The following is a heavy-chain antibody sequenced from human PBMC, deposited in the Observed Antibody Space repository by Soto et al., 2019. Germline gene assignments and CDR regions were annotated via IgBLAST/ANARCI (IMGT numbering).Heavy chain of an antibody. J-gene: IGHJ5*02. CDR1: GFTFNSYG. CDR2: IWFDGSDK. Sequence: QEQLVESGGGVVQPGTSLRLSCVASGFTFNSYGMHWVRQAPGKGLEWVAAIWFDGSDKYYADSVKGRFTISRDNSKNTLYLQMNSLRAEDKGVYYCARLVGAAAGRFDPWGQGTLVIVSS. V-gene: IGHV3-33*01. D-gene: IGHD6-13*01. CDR3: ARLVGAAAGRFDP.